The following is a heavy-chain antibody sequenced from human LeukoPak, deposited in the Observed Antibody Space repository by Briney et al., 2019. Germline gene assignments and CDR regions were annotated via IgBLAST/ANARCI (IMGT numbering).Heavy chain of an antibody. V-gene: IGHV1-69*05. CDR3: ATELAYCGGDCYSGFDY. J-gene: IGHJ4*02. CDR2: IIPIFGTA. Sequence: SVKGSCKTPGGTFISYAISWMRQAPGQGLQCMGGIIPIFGTANYAQKFQGRVTITTDESTSTAYMELSSLRSEDTAVYYCATELAYCGGDCYSGFDYWGQGTLVTVSS. D-gene: IGHD2-21*02. CDR1: GGTFISYA.